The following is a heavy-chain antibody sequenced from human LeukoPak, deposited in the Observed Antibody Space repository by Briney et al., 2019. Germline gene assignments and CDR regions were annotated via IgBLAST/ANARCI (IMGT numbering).Heavy chain of an antibody. J-gene: IGHJ4*02. CDR1: GYTFTSYG. CDR2: ISAYNGNT. Sequence: ASVKVSCKASGYTFTSYGISWVRQAPGQGLEWMGWISAYNGNTNYAQKFQGRVTITRNTSISTAYMELSSLRSEDTAVYYCAREVDDYVWGSYRSLGYWGQGTLVTVSS. V-gene: IGHV1-18*01. D-gene: IGHD3-16*02. CDR3: AREVDDYVWGSYRSLGY.